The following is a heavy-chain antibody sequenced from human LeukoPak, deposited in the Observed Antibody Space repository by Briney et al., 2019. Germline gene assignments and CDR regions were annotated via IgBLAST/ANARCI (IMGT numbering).Heavy chain of an antibody. CDR3: ATHPGDYWFGYLQL. Sequence: PGGSLRLSCAASGFTFCRYWMSWVRQAPGKGLEGVAHINQDGSDRSDKYYVDSVKGRFTVSRDNAKNSLYLQMNNLRAEDTAVYYCATHPGDYWFGYLQLWGQGTLVTVSS. J-gene: IGHJ4*02. CDR2: INQDGSDRSDK. D-gene: IGHD3-10*01. V-gene: IGHV3-7*01. CDR1: GFTFCRYW.